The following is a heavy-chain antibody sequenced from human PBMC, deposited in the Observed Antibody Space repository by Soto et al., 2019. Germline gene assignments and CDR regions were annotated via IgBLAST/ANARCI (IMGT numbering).Heavy chain of an antibody. CDR2: IWYDGSNK. CDR1: GFTFSSYG. Sequence: QVQLVESGGGVVQPGRSLRLSCAASGFTFSSYGMHWVRQAPGKGLEGVAVIWYDGSNKYYADSVKGRFTISRDNSKNTLYLQMNSLRAEDTAVYYCARGLLRSVAFDIWGQGTMVTVSS. J-gene: IGHJ3*02. D-gene: IGHD3-10*02. V-gene: IGHV3-33*01. CDR3: ARGLLRSVAFDI.